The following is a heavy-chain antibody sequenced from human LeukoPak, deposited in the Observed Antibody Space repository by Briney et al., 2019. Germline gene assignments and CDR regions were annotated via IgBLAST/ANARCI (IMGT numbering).Heavy chain of an antibody. J-gene: IGHJ4*02. CDR1: GGSISSYY. D-gene: IGHD1-26*01. CDR2: IYYSGST. Sequence: TPSETLSLTCTVSGGSISSYYWSWIRQPPGRGLERIGYIYYSGSTNYNPSLQSRVTISVDTSKNQFSLKLSSVTAADTAVYYCARGGEWELLPDYFDYWGQGTLVTVSS. CDR3: ARGGEWELLPDYFDY. V-gene: IGHV4-59*01.